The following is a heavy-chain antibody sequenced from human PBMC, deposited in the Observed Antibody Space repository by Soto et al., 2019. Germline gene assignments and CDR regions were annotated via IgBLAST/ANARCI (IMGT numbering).Heavy chain of an antibody. CDR3: ARESAVAGPMYYFDY. CDR1: GFTFSSYG. J-gene: IGHJ4*02. CDR2: IWYDGSNK. V-gene: IGHV3-33*01. D-gene: IGHD6-19*01. Sequence: QVQLVESGGGVVQPGRSLRLSCAASGFTFSSYGMHWVRQAPGKGLEWVAVIWYDGSNKYYADSVKGRFTISRDNSKNTLYLQMNSLRAEDTAVYYCARESAVAGPMYYFDYWGQGTLVTVSS.